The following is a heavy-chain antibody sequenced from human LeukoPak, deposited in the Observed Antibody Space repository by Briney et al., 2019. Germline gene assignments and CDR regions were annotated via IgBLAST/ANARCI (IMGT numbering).Heavy chain of an antibody. D-gene: IGHD6-19*01. J-gene: IGHJ4*02. CDR3: AREDIRLDYFDY. Sequence: QPGGSLRLSCAASGFTFSSYAMSWVRQAPGKGLEWVSAISGSGDSTYYADSVKGRFTISRDNSKNTVYLQMNSLRAEDTAVYYCAREDIRLDYFDYWGQGTLVTVSP. CDR1: GFTFSSYA. V-gene: IGHV3-23*01. CDR2: ISGSGDST.